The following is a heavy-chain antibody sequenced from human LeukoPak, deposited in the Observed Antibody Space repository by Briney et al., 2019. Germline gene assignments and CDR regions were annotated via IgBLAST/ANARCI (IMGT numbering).Heavy chain of an antibody. Sequence: GGSLRLSCAPSGFTFSSYAMSWARQAPGEGLEWVSAISGSGGSTYHADSVKGRFTNSRDNSKNTLYLQMNSLRAEDTAVYYCAKFPYYDFWSGYFFDYWGQGTLVTVSS. V-gene: IGHV3-23*01. D-gene: IGHD3-3*01. J-gene: IGHJ4*02. CDR1: GFTFSSYA. CDR2: ISGSGGST. CDR3: AKFPYYDFWSGYFFDY.